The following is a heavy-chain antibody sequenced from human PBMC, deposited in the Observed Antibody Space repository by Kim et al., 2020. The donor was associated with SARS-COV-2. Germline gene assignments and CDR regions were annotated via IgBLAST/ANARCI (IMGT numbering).Heavy chain of an antibody. CDR3: AREWIAVAVHYGMDV. J-gene: IGHJ6*02. Sequence: GGSLRLSCAASGFTFRNYNMNWVRQSPGKGLEWVASISNTGAYISYANSVKGRFTISRDSAKKSLFLQLNSLRAEDTAVYYCAREWIAVAVHYGMDVWGRGTTVTVSS. V-gene: IGHV3-21*01. CDR2: ISNTGAYI. CDR1: GFTFRNYN. D-gene: IGHD6-19*01.